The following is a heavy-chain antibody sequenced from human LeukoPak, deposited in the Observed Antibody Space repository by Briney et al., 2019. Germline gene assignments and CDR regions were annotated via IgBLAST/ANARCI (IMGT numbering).Heavy chain of an antibody. CDR3: ARLPSGSYLFDY. J-gene: IGHJ4*02. CDR2: IYYTGST. CDR1: GGSISNYY. Sequence: SETLSLTCTVSGGSISNYYWPWIRQPPGKGLEWIGYIYYTGSTNYNPSLKSRVTISVDTSKNQFSLKLSSVTAADTAVYYCARLPSGSYLFDYWGQGTLVTVSS. V-gene: IGHV4-59*08. D-gene: IGHD1-26*01.